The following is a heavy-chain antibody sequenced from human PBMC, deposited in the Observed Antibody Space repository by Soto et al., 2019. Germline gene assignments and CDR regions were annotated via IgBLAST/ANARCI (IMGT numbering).Heavy chain of an antibody. D-gene: IGHD4-4*01. J-gene: IGHJ4*02. V-gene: IGHV4-34*01. CDR2: INPSGSI. Sequence: VQLQQWGAGLLKPSETLSLTCAVYGGSFSGYHWSWFRQPPGKGLEWIGEINPSGSIKYNPSLKSRVTISVDTSKNQFSLNMSSVTAADTAVYYCATFVGATTVTRGSPRDYWGQGTLVTVSS. CDR3: ATFVGATTVTRGSPRDY. CDR1: GGSFSGYH.